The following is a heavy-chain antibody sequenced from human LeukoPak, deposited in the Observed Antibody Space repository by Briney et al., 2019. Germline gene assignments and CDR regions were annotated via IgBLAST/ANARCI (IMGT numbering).Heavy chain of an antibody. CDR2: INPSGGST. Sequence: GASVKVSCKASGYTFTSYDLNWVRQAPGQGLEWMGIINPSGGSTSYAQKFQGRVTMTRDTSTSTVYMELSSLRSEDTAVYYCARSCGGDCSRWYFDLWGRGTLVTVSS. V-gene: IGHV1-46*01. J-gene: IGHJ2*01. D-gene: IGHD2-21*02. CDR1: GYTFTSYD. CDR3: ARSCGGDCSRWYFDL.